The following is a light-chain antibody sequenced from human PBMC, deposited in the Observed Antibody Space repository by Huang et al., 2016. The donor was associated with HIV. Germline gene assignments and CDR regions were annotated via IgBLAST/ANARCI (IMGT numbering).Light chain of an antibody. CDR2: GAS. J-gene: IGKJ1*01. V-gene: IGKV3-15*01. CDR3: QQYYHWPQT. Sequence: EIVLTQSPATLSVSPGERATLSCRARQSINSNLAWYQQKYGQAPRRLISGASTRASGIPARFSGSGSRTEFTLTISSLQSEDFAVYYCQQYYHWPQTFGQGTKVEIK. CDR1: QSINSN.